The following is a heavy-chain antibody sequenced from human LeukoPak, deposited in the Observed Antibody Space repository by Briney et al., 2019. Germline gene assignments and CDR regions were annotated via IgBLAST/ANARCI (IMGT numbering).Heavy chain of an antibody. CDR3: ARDSRGVRYTYYFDY. J-gene: IGHJ4*02. Sequence: GGSLRLSCAASGFSFSVYWMHWVRQAPGKGPVWVSRIKTDGSITDYADFVKGRFTISRDNAKNSLYLQMNSLRAEDTAVYYCARDSRGVRYTYYFDYWGQGTLVTVSS. D-gene: IGHD3-9*01. V-gene: IGHV3-74*01. CDR2: IKTDGSIT. CDR1: GFSFSVYW.